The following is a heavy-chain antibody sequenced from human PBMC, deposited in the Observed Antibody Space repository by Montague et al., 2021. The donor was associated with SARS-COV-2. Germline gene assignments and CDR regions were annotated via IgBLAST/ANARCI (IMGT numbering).Heavy chain of an antibody. CDR2: IYYRTRWFD. J-gene: IGHJ3*02. CDR3: ARGDGLGPYTGYAFDI. Sequence: CAISGDSVSDHRGCSDWHTYSPSRGIEWLGRIYYRTRWFDHYEVSMKGRISIKADTSKNQFSLQLDSVTPEDTAVYYCARGDGLGPYTGYAFDIWGQGTRVTVSS. CDR1: GDSVSDHRGC. D-gene: IGHD3-16*01. V-gene: IGHV6-1*01.